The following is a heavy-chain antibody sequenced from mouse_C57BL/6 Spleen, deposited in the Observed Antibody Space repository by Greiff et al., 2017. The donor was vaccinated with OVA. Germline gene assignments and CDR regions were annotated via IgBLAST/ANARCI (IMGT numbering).Heavy chain of an antibody. Sequence: EVKLQESGPGLVKPSQSLSLTCSVTGYSITSGYYWNWIRQFPGNKLEWMGYISYDGSNNYNPSLKNRISITRDTSKNQFFLKLNSVTTEDTATYYCARDQEYDYDGGAWFAYWGQGTLVTVSA. CDR2: ISYDGSN. V-gene: IGHV3-6*01. CDR1: GYSITSGYY. D-gene: IGHD2-4*01. J-gene: IGHJ3*01. CDR3: ARDQEYDYDGGAWFAY.